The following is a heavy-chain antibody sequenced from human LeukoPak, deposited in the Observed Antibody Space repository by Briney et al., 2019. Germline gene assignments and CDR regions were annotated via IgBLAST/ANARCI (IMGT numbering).Heavy chain of an antibody. CDR2: IIPIFGTA. CDR3: ARVQIRRITISNWFDP. D-gene: IGHD3-3*01. J-gene: IGHJ5*02. CDR1: GGTFISYA. Sequence: ASAKVSCKASGGTFISYAISWVRQAPGQGLEWMGGIIPIFGTANYAQKFQGRVTITADESTSTAYMELSSLRSEDTAVYYCARVQIRRITISNWFDPWGQGTLVTVSS. V-gene: IGHV1-69*13.